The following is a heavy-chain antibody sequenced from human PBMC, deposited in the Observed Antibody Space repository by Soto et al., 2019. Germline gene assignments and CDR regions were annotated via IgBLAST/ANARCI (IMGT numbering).Heavy chain of an antibody. V-gene: IGHV3-53*04. Sequence: GGSLRLSCAASGFTVSSNYMSWVRQAPGKGLEWVSVIYSGGSTYYADSVKGRFTISRHHSKDTLYLKMNSLRAEDTAVYYCARDSGPYCSSTSCYPRDSYYYYYMDVWGKGTTVTVSS. CDR3: ARDSGPYCSSTSCYPRDSYYYYYMDV. CDR2: IYSGGST. J-gene: IGHJ6*03. CDR1: GFTVSSNY. D-gene: IGHD2-2*01.